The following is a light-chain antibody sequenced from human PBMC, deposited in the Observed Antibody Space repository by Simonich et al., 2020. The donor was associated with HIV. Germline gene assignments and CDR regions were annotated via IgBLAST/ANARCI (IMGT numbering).Light chain of an antibody. CDR3: QQANSFPPA. CDR1: QSVSSN. Sequence: EIVMTQSPATLSVSPGERATLSCRASQSVSSNLAWYQQKPGQAPRLLIYGASTRATGNPARFSGSGSGTEFTLTISSLQPEDFATYYCQQANSFPPAFGGGTKVEIK. V-gene: IGKV3-15*01. J-gene: IGKJ4*01. CDR2: GAS.